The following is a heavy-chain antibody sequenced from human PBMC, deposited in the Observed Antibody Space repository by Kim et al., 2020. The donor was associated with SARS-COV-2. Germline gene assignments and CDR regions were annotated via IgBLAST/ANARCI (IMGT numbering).Heavy chain of an antibody. CDR3: TADTRCSSRRLFYYFY. Sequence: SETLSLTCAVYGGSFSSYYWCWFRHPPGKGGEWMGEINYHSGTTYNPPFQKRRATTSVTNTNKYSPLQMTSTTADATAEYCCTADTRCSSRRLFYYFY. CDR1: GGSFSSYY. J-gene: IGHJ6*01. CDR2: INYHSGT. D-gene: IGHD6-13*01. V-gene: IGHV4-34*04.